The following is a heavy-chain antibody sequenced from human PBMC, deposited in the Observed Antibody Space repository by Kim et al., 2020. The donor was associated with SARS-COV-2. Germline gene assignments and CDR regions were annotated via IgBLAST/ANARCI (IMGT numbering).Heavy chain of an antibody. J-gene: IGHJ4*02. Sequence: YVGSVKGLFTVSRDNARNSLYLQMNSLRFEDTAFYDCARSDYHGSGAHADYWGQGTLVTVSS. D-gene: IGHD3-10*01. V-gene: IGHV3-9*01. CDR3: ARSDYHGSGAHADY.